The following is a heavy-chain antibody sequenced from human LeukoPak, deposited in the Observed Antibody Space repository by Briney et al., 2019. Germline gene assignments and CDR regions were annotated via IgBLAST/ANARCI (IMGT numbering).Heavy chain of an antibody. CDR3: ARGRVSSSSWHSTYYYYSYMDV. CDR1: DDSISIYY. D-gene: IGHD6-13*01. V-gene: IGHV4-59*01. Sequence: PSETLSLICSVSDDSISIYYWSWIRQPPGEGLEWIGYIDHTGSTNYNPSLNSRVTISRDTSKNHFSLELSSVTAADTAVYFCARGRVSSSSWHSTYYYYSYMDVWGKGTTVTVSS. CDR2: IDHTGST. J-gene: IGHJ6*03.